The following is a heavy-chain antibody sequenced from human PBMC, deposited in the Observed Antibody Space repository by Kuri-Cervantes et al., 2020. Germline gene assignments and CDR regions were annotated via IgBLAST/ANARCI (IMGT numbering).Heavy chain of an antibody. V-gene: IGHV3-23*01. CDR3: AGGTSNYGFFWDY. J-gene: IGHJ4*02. CDR2: ISGSGSST. CDR1: GFAFSDYA. D-gene: IGHD3-10*01. Sequence: GGSLRLSCTASGFAFSDYAVNWVRQAPGKGLEWVSAISGSGSSTYYADSVKGRFTISRDNSKIMVYLQMNSLRAEDTALYYCAGGTSNYGFFWDYWGQGTLVTVSS.